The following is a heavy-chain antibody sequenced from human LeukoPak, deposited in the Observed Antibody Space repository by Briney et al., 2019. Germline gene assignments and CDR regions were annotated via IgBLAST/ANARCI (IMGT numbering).Heavy chain of an antibody. Sequence: SETLSLTCTVSGGSITSYYWSWVRQPAGKGLEWIGRIFISESTNYNPLLKSRVTMSVDTSKNQFSLKLTSVTAADTAVYYCARELWIAAARTMAFDYWGQGTLVTVSS. CDR2: IFISEST. V-gene: IGHV4-4*07. J-gene: IGHJ4*02. CDR1: GGSITSYY. CDR3: ARELWIAAARTMAFDY. D-gene: IGHD6-13*01.